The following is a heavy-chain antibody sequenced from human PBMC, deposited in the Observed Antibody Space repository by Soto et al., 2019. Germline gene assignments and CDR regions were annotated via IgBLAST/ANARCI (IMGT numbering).Heavy chain of an antibody. J-gene: IGHJ6*02. CDR2: ISYDGSNK. CDR3: AKDSGYENYYYYGMDV. D-gene: IGHD5-12*01. Sequence: QVQLVESGGGVVQPGRSLRLSCAASGFTFSSYGMHWVRQAPGKGLEWVAVISYDGSNKYYADSVKGRFTISRDNSKNTLYLQMNSLRAEDTAVYYCAKDSGYENYYYYGMDVWGQGTTVTVSS. V-gene: IGHV3-30*18. CDR1: GFTFSSYG.